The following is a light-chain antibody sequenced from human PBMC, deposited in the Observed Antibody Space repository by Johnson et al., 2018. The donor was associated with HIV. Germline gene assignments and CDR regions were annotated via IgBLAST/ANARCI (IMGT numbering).Light chain of an antibody. Sequence: QSVLTQPPSVSAAPGQKVTISCSGSSSIIGINYVSWYQQLPGTAPKLLIYDNTKRPSGIPDRFSGSKSGTSATLGITGLQTGDEADYYCGTWDTSLSALYVFGTGTKVTVL. CDR2: DNT. CDR3: GTWDTSLSALYV. J-gene: IGLJ1*01. V-gene: IGLV1-51*01. CDR1: SSIIGINY.